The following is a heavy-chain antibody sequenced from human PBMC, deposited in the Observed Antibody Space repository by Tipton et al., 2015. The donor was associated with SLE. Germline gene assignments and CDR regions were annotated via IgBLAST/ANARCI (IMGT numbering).Heavy chain of an antibody. J-gene: IGHJ3*02. CDR2: IYYSGST. CDR3: ARHLTGARAFDI. D-gene: IGHD1-26*01. Sequence: LRLSCTVSDGPISNFHCSWIRQSPGKGLEWIGNIYYSGSTNFNPSLKSRVTISVDTSKNQFSLKLNSVTAADTAVYFCARHLTGARAFDIWGQGTMVTVSS. CDR1: DGPISNFH. V-gene: IGHV4-59*08.